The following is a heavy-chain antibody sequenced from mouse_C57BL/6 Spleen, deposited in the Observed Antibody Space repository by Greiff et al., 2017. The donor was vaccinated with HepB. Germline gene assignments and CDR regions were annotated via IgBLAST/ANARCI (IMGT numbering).Heavy chain of an antibody. V-gene: IGHV1-82*01. CDR3: ARGFITTVALDY. Sequence: QVQLQQSGPELVKPGASVKISSKASGYAFSSPGRNWGKRRPGRGFGWIGGIYPGEGVTNNNGKLKGKATLTADKSSSTAYMQLSSLTSEDSAVYFCARGFITTVALDYWGQGTTLTVSS. CDR1: GYAFSSPG. J-gene: IGHJ2*01. CDR2: IYPGEGVT. D-gene: IGHD1-1*01.